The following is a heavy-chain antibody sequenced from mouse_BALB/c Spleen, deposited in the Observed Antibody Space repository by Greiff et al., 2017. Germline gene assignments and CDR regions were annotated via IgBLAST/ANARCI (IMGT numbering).Heavy chain of an antibody. CDR3: ARDDYDGDAMDY. CDR1: GFTFSSYA. CDR2: ISSGGST. Sequence: EVHLVESGGGLVKPGGSLKLSCAASGFTFSSYAMSWVRQTPEKRLEWVASISSGGSTYYPDSVKGRFTISRDNARNILYLQMSSLRSEDTAMYYCARDDYDGDAMDYWGQGTSVTVSS. V-gene: IGHV5-6-5*01. J-gene: IGHJ4*01. D-gene: IGHD2-4*01.